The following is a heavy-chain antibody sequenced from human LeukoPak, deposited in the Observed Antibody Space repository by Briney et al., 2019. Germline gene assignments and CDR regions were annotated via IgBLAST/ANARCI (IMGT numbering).Heavy chain of an antibody. Sequence: ASVKVSCKASGYTFTSYGISWVRQAPGQGLEWMGWISAYNGNTNYAQKLQGRVTMTTDTSTSTAYMELRSLRSDDTAVYYCARNVEVPAAEDYYFDYWGQGTLVTVSS. CDR2: ISAYNGNT. CDR1: GYTFTSYG. D-gene: IGHD2-2*01. CDR3: ARNVEVPAAEDYYFDY. J-gene: IGHJ4*02. V-gene: IGHV1-18*01.